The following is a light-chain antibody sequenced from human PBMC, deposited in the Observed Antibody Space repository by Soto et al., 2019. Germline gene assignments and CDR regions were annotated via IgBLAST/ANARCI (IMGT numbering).Light chain of an antibody. CDR2: DAS. V-gene: IGKV1-5*01. CDR3: QQYNNYPRT. Sequence: MYQSPSTLSASIGDRATITCRASQSIRTYLAWYQHKPGKAPKFLIYDASTLESGVPSRFSGSGSGAEVTLTISSLQPDDFATYYCQQYNNYPRTFGQGTNVDIK. J-gene: IGKJ1*01. CDR1: QSIRTY.